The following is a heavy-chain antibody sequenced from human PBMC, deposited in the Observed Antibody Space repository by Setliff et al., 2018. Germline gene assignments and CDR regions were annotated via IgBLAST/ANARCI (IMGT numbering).Heavy chain of an antibody. V-gene: IGHV4-39*01. CDR2: VYDSGTT. Sequence: PSETLSLTCTVPGDSISSISYYWGWIRQPPGKGLEWIGTVYDSGTTYYNPSLKSRVTISVDTSKNQFSLKLSSVTAADTAVYYCARQGGRRTGLAMAIRYYYYYMDVWGKGTTVTVSS. D-gene: IGHD5-18*01. J-gene: IGHJ6*03. CDR1: GDSISSISYY. CDR3: ARQGGRRTGLAMAIRYYYYYMDV.